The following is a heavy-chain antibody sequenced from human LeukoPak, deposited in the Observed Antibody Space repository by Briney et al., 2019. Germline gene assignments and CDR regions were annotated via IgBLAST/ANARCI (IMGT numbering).Heavy chain of an antibody. Sequence: GGSLRLSCAASGFTFSSYSVNWVRQAPGEGLEWVSSIGGSSSYIYYADSVKGRFTISRDNARNSLYLQMNSLRAEDTAVYYCARAAPYYDSSGYYYYFDYWGQGTLVTVSS. V-gene: IGHV3-21*01. CDR3: ARAAPYYDSSGYYYYFDY. CDR1: GFTFSSYS. D-gene: IGHD3-22*01. CDR2: IGGSSSYI. J-gene: IGHJ4*02.